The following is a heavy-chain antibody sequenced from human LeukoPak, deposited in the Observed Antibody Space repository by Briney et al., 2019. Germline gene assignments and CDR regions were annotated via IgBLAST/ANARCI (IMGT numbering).Heavy chain of an antibody. CDR2: ITSSSSNK. D-gene: IGHD3-16*01. CDR1: GFTFSSYG. CDR3: ARDPPSRGTRYFDY. Sequence: GGSLRLSCAASGFTFSSYGMSWVRQAPGKGPEWVSSITSSSSNKDYVDSVKGRFTVSRDNAKNSLYLQMDSLRVEDTAVYYCARDPPSRGTRYFDYWGQGILVTVSS. J-gene: IGHJ4*02. V-gene: IGHV3-21*01.